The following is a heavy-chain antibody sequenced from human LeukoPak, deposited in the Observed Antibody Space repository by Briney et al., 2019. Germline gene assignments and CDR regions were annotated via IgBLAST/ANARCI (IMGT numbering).Heavy chain of an antibody. J-gene: IGHJ4*02. Sequence: SETLSLTCTVSGGSISSYYWSWIRQPPGKGLEWIGYIYYSGSTNYNPSLKSQVTISVDTSKNQFSLKLSSVTAADTAVYYCARDSGSWLFDYWGQGTLVTVSS. D-gene: IGHD6-13*01. CDR1: GGSISSYY. CDR3: ARDSGSWLFDY. V-gene: IGHV4-59*01. CDR2: IYYSGST.